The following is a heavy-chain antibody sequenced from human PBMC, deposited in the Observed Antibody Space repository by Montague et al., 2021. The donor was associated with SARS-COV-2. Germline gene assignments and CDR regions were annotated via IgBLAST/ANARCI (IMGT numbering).Heavy chain of an antibody. Sequence: SETLSLTCTLSGGSFSGYYRSWVRQSPGKGLEWIGYIYYSGSTNYNPSLKSRIAISLDTSKNQFSLRLTSVTAADTAVYYCARCSGSSFYYFGMDVWGQGTTVSVSS. CDR3: ARCSGSSFYYFGMDV. V-gene: IGHV4-59*01. CDR2: IYYSGST. CDR1: GGSFSGYY. D-gene: IGHD3-10*02. J-gene: IGHJ6*02.